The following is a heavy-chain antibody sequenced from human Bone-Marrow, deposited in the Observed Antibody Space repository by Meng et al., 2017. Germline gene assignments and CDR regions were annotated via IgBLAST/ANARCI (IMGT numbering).Heavy chain of an antibody. Sequence: GESLKISCAASGFTFSNAWMTWVRQAPGKGLHWVSVIYSNGKIEYADSVKGRFAISRDNSRNTLYLQINILRAEDTAVYYCARDNGDRIDYWGQGTLVTVSS. J-gene: IGHJ4*02. V-gene: IGHV3-66*03. CDR3: ARDNGDRIDY. CDR1: GFTFSNAW. D-gene: IGHD4-17*01. CDR2: IYSNGKI.